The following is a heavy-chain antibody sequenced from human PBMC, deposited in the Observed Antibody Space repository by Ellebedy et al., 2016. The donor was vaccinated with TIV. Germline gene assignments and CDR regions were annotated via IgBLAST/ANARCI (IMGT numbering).Heavy chain of an antibody. V-gene: IGHV4-39*01. Sequence: MPGGSLRLSCTVSGGSISSSSYYWGWIRQPPGKGLEWIGSTYYSGSTYYNPSLKSRVTISVDTSKNQFSLKLSSVTAADTAVYYCARAPGYYYDSSGYLYYFDYWGQGTLVTVSS. J-gene: IGHJ4*02. CDR1: GGSISSSSYY. CDR2: TYYSGST. D-gene: IGHD3-22*01. CDR3: ARAPGYYYDSSGYLYYFDY.